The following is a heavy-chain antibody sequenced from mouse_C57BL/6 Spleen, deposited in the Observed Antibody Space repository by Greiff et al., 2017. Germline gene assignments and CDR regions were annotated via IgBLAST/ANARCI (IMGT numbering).Heavy chain of an antibody. D-gene: IGHD2-2*01. V-gene: IGHV5-9-1*02. CDR1: GFTFSSYA. CDR2: ISSGGDYI. CDR3: TRDIGYDGDYFDY. J-gene: IGHJ2*01. Sequence: EVMLVESGEGLVKPGGSLKLSCAASGFTFSSYAMSWVRQTPEKRLEWVAYISSGGDYIYYADTVKGRFTISRDNARNTLYLQMSSLKSEDTAMYYCTRDIGYDGDYFDYWGQGTTLTVSS.